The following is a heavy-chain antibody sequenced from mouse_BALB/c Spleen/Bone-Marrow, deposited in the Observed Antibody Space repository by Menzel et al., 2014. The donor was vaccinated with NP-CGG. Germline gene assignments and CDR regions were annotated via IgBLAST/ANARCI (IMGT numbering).Heavy chain of an antibody. D-gene: IGHD2-10*02. V-gene: IGHV1-69*02. CDR2: IYPSDSYT. CDR3: TRQYGNYYAMDY. CDR1: GYTFTSYW. J-gene: IGHJ4*01. Sequence: QVQLQQSGAELVRPGASVKVSCKASGYTFTSYWINWVKQRPGQGLEWIGNIYPSDSYTNYNQNFKDKATLTVDKSSSTAYRQLSSPTSEDSAVYYCTRQYGNYYAMDYWGQGTSVTVSS.